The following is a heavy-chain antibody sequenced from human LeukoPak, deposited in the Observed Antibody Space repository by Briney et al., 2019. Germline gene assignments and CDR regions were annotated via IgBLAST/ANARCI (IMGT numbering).Heavy chain of an antibody. V-gene: IGHV4-34*01. CDR1: GGSFSGYY. Sequence: PSETLSLTCAVYGGSFSGYYWSWIRQPPGKGLEWIGSIYYSGSTYYNPSLKSRVTISVDTSKNQFSLKLSSVTAADTAVYYCARHRHYYDSSSLLDYWGQGTLVTVSS. J-gene: IGHJ4*02. D-gene: IGHD3-22*01. CDR3: ARHRHYYDSSSLLDY. CDR2: IYYSGST.